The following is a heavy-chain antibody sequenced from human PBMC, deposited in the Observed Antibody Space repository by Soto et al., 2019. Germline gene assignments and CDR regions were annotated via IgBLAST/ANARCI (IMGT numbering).Heavy chain of an antibody. CDR3: ATAEVDY. V-gene: IGHV3-74*01. Sequence: GGSLRLSCAVAGYTFGNHWMHWGRQAPGKGLEWVSRMNSDGGIINYADSVKGRFTVSRDNAKNTLYLQMSSLRVEDTAVYYCATAEVDYWGPGTLVTVSS. J-gene: IGHJ4*02. CDR1: GYTFGNHW. CDR2: MNSDGGII.